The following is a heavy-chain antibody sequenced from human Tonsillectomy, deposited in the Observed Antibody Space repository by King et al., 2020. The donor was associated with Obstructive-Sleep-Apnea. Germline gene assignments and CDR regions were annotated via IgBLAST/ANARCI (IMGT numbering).Heavy chain of an antibody. CDR1: GFTFSFYY. CDR3: VLVTPYYFDF. V-gene: IGHV3-7*01. D-gene: IGHD2-21*02. Sequence: VQLVESGGGLVQPGGSLRLSCAASGFTFSFYYMTWVRQAPGKGLEWVANIKEDGSEEKYVGSVKGRIFISRDNAKDSLFLQMNSLRAEDTAVYFCVLVTPYYFDFWGQGILVTVSS. J-gene: IGHJ4*02. CDR2: IKEDGSEE.